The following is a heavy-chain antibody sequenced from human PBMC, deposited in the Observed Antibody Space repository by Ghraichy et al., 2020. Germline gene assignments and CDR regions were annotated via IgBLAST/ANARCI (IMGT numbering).Heavy chain of an antibody. CDR3: ARRGYHKGYDY. D-gene: IGHD2-2*01. CDR1: GFSFSTYA. CDR2: IGESGSNT. Sequence: GGSLRLSCAASGFSFSTYAMRWVRQAPGKGPEWVSPIGESGSNTYYTDSVKGRFTISRDNSKNSLSLQMNSLRAEDTAVYYCARRGYHKGYDYWGQGTLVTVSS. J-gene: IGHJ4*02. V-gene: IGHV3-23*01.